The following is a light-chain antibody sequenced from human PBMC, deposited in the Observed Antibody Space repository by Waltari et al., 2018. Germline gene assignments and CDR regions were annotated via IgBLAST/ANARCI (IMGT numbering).Light chain of an antibody. J-gene: IGKJ3*01. CDR1: QGVSSY. Sequence: AIRMTQSPSSFAASTGDRVTITCRASQGVSSYLAWYQQKPGSAPKLLIYAVSTLQSGVPSRFSGSGSGTEFTLTISCLQSEDFATYYCEQYYAYPIPFGRGTKVDIK. CDR2: AVS. CDR3: EQYYAYPIP. V-gene: IGKV1-8*01.